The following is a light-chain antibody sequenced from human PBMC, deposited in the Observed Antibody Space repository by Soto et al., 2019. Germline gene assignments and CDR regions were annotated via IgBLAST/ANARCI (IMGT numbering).Light chain of an antibody. J-gene: IGLJ2*01. V-gene: IGLV2-14*03. CDR1: SSDVGDYKY. CDR2: DVN. CDR3: SSYTSSSTLYVV. Sequence: QSVLTQPASVSGSPGQSITISCTGISSDVGDYKYVSWYQHHPGKAPKLMIYDVNNRPSGVSNRFSGSKSGNTASLTISGLQAEDEANYYCSSYTSSSTLYVVFGGGTQLTVL.